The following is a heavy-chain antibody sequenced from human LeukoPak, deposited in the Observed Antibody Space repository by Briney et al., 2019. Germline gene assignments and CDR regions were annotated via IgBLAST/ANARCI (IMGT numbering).Heavy chain of an antibody. V-gene: IGHV4-31*03. J-gene: IGHJ3*02. Sequence: SETLSLTCTVSGGSISSGGYYWSWIRQHPGKGLEWIGYIYYSGSTYYNPSLKSRVTISVDTSKNQFSLKLSSVTAADTAVYYCARDRPYSTYYYDSSGPDSFAFDIWGQGTMVTVSS. CDR1: GGSISSGGYY. D-gene: IGHD3-22*01. CDR2: IYYSGST. CDR3: ARDRPYSTYYYDSSGPDSFAFDI.